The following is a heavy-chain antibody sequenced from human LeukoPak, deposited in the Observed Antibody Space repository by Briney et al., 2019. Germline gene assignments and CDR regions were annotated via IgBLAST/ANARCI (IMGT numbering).Heavy chain of an antibody. V-gene: IGHV3-30*04. CDR1: GFTFSGFA. J-gene: IGHJ4*02. CDR2: ISSDGHIE. CDR3: ARDQGPRNSGWGTNLDY. Sequence: GGSLRLSCAASGFTFSGFAMHWVRQAPGKGLEWVAVISSDGHIEYYADSVQGRFSISRDNSKNTVYVQMNSLRPEDTAVYYCARDQGPRNSGWGTNLDYWGQGSLVTVSS. D-gene: IGHD5-12*01.